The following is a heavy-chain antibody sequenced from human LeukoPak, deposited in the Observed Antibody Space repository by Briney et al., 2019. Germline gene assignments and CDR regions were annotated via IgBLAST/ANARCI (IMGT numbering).Heavy chain of an antibody. CDR1: GGSISSGGYY. CDR2: ISHSGTT. V-gene: IGHV4-30-2*01. J-gene: IGHJ3*02. CDR3: ASGEYSSSSDAFDI. D-gene: IGHD6-6*01. Sequence: SETLSLTCTVSGGSISSGGYYWSWIRQPPGKGLEWIGYISHSGTTYYNPSLRSGVTISVDRSKNQFSLKLSSVTAADTAVYYCASGEYSSSSDAFDIWGQGTMVTVSS.